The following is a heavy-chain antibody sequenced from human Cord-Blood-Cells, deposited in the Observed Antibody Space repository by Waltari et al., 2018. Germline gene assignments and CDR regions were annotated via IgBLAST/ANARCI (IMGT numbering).Heavy chain of an antibody. CDR2: NNPNLGKA. V-gene: IGHV1-69*09. CDR1: GGTFSSYA. Sequence: QVQLVQSGAEVKKPGSSVKVSCKASGGTFSSYAISWVRQAPGQGLEWRGTNNPNLGKANDAQKFQGRVTITADKSTSTAYMELSSLRSEDTAVYYCARGGLVGATAFDIWGQGTMVTVSS. J-gene: IGHJ3*02. D-gene: IGHD1-26*01. CDR3: ARGGLVGATAFDI.